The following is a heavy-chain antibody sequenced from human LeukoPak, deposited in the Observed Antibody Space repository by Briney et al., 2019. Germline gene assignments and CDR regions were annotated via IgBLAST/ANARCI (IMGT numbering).Heavy chain of an antibody. CDR2: ISYDGSNK. V-gene: IGHV3-30*04. CDR3: ARGIAVAGDNWFDP. CDR1: GFTFSSYA. J-gene: IGHJ5*02. D-gene: IGHD6-19*01. Sequence: GGSLRLSCAASGFTFSSYAMHWVRQAPGKGLEWVAVISYDGSNKYYADSVKGRFTIFRDNSKNTLYLQMNSLRAEDTAVYYCARGIAVAGDNWFDPWGQGTLVTVSS.